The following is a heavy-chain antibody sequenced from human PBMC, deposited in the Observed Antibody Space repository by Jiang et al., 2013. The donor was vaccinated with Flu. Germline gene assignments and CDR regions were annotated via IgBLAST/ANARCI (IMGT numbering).Heavy chain of an antibody. V-gene: IGHV4-59*01. J-gene: IGHJ4*02. D-gene: IGHD6-25*01. Sequence: SLRSRVTISVDTSKNQFSLTLKSVTAADTAVYYCARARAPEVAATYFDYWGQGSLVTVSS. CDR3: ARARAPEVAATYFDY.